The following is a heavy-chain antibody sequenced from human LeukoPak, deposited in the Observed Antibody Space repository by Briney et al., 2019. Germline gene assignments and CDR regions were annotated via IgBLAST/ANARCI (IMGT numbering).Heavy chain of an antibody. CDR2: INHSGRT. J-gene: IGHJ4*02. V-gene: IGHV4-34*01. D-gene: IGHD3-22*01. CDR3: ARLGDSSGYYAFDY. Sequence: PSETLSLTCAVYGESFSGHFWSWIRQPPEKGLEWIGEINHSGRTNYNPSLKSRVTISVDTSKNQFSLKLSPVTAADTAVYYCARLGDSSGYYAFDYWGQGTLVTVSS. CDR1: GESFSGHF.